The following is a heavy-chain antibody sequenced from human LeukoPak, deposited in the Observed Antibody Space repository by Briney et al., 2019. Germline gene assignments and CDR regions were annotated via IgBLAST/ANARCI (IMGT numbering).Heavy chain of an antibody. V-gene: IGHV3-30-3*01. J-gene: IGHJ4*02. CDR1: GFTFSSYA. D-gene: IGHD2-15*01. CDR2: ISYDGSNK. CDR3: ARDAERGEVAALTWDY. Sequence: GGSLRLSCAASGFTFSSYAMHWVRQAPGKGLEWVAVISYDGSNKYYADSVKGRFTISRDNSKNTLYLQMNSLRAEDTAVYYCARDAERGEVAALTWDYWGQGTLVTVSS.